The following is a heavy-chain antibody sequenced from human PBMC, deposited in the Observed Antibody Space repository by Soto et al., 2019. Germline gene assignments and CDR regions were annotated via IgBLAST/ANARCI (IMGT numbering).Heavy chain of an antibody. Sequence: RGESLKISCKGSGYSFTSYWISWVRQMPGKGLEWMGRIDPSDSYTDYSPSFQGHVTISADESISTAYLQWSSLKASDTAMYYCATRSSPVYYYGMDVWGQGTTVTVSS. CDR3: ATRSSPVYYYGMDV. D-gene: IGHD4-4*01. CDR2: IDPSDSYT. CDR1: GYSFTSYW. V-gene: IGHV5-10-1*01. J-gene: IGHJ6*02.